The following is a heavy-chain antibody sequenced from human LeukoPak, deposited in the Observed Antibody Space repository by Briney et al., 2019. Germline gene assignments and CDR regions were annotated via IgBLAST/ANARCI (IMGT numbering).Heavy chain of an antibody. CDR1: GFTSSSYA. D-gene: IGHD1-14*01. J-gene: IGHJ3*02. Sequence: PGGSLRLSCAASGFTSSSYAMSWVRQAPGKGLEWVSAISGSGGSTYYADSVKGRFTISRDNSKNTLYLQTNSLRAEDTAVYYCAKDRLTLSALDIWGQGTMVTVSS. CDR3: AKDRLTLSALDI. V-gene: IGHV3-23*01. CDR2: ISGSGGST.